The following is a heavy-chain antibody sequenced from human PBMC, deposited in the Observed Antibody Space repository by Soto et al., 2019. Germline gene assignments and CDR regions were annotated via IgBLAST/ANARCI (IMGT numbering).Heavy chain of an antibody. CDR1: GFTLSIYA. V-gene: IGHV3-30-3*01. CDR3: ARPYYYDSSGYPDY. J-gene: IGHJ4*02. D-gene: IGHD3-22*01. CDR2: ISYDGSNK. Sequence: GGSLRLSCAASGFTLSIYAMHWVLQAPCKGLEWVAVISYDGSNKYYADSVKGRFTISRDNSKNTLYLQMNSLRAEDTAVYYCARPYYYDSSGYPDYWGQGTLVTVSS.